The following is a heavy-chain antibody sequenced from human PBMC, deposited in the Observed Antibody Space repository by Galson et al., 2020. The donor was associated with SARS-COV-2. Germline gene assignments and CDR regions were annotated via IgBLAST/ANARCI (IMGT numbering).Heavy chain of an antibody. J-gene: IGHJ6*02. CDR1: GFTFSSYA. V-gene: IGHV3-30-3*01. Sequence: GESLKISCAASGFTFSSYAMHWVRQAPGKGLEWVAVISYDGSNKYYADSVKGRFTISRDNSKNTLYLQMNSLRAEDTAVYYGARDGPNWKPGYYYGMDVWGQGTTVTVSS. CDR3: ARDGPNWKPGYYYGMDV. D-gene: IGHD1-20*01. CDR2: ISYDGSNK.